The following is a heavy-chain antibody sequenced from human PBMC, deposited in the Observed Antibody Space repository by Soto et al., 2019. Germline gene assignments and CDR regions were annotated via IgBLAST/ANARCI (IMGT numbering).Heavy chain of an antibody. CDR1: GFNFSSAFW. CDR2: INYDGTSE. CDR3: ALCHSSWLIA. Sequence: DVQLVESAGGLVQPGGSLRLYCAASGFNFSSAFWMHWVRQAPGKGLEWVSRINYDGTSEAYADSEKGRFTISGDNAQNTVFLQMNSLRAEDTAVYFCALCHSSWLIAWRLGTRVTVSS. D-gene: IGHD6-13*01. J-gene: IGHJ5*02. V-gene: IGHV3-74*01.